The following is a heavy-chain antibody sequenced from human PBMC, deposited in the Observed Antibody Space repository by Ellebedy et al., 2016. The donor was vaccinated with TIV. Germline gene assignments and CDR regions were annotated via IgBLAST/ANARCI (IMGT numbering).Heavy chain of an antibody. V-gene: IGHV1-3*01. CDR3: ARDRSHSRYDFWSGSYGMDV. CDR1: GYTFTSYA. CDR2: INAGNGKT. D-gene: IGHD3/OR15-3a*01. J-gene: IGHJ6*02. Sequence: AASVKVSCKASGYTFTSYAMHWVRQAPGQRLEWMGWINAGNGKTKYSQKFQGRVTITRDTSASTAYMDLSSLRSEDTAVYYCARDRSHSRYDFWSGSYGMDVWGQGTTVTVSS.